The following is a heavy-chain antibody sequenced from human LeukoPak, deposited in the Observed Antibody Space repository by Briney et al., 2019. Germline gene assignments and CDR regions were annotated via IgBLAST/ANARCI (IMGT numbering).Heavy chain of an antibody. CDR3: ARHSSDYYFDY. CDR1: GGSISSYY. D-gene: IGHD6-19*01. J-gene: IGHJ4*02. CDR2: IYYSGST. V-gene: IGHV4-59*08. Sequence: SETLSLTCTVSGGSISSYYWSGIRQPRSKGLEWIGYIYYSGSTNYNPSLKSRVTISVDTSKNQFSLKLSSVTAADTAVYYCARHSSDYYFDYWGQGTLVTASS.